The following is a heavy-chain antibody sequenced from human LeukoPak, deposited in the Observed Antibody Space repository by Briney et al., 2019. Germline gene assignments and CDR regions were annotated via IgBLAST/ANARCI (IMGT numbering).Heavy chain of an antibody. J-gene: IGHJ4*02. V-gene: IGHV4-34*01. CDR2: IKHSGGT. Sequence: SETLSLTCSVYGESFSDYYWSWIRQPPGKGLEWIGQIKHSGGTSFNSSLKSRVTISIDTSKNQVSLKLNSVTAADTAVYYCARHNGKVLYYWGQGTLVTVSS. CDR3: ARHNGKVLYY. D-gene: IGHD1-14*01. CDR1: GESFSDYY.